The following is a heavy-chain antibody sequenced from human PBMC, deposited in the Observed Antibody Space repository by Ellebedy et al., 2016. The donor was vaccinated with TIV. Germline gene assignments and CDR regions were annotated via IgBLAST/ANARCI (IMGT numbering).Heavy chain of an antibody. V-gene: IGHV3-23*01. J-gene: IGHJ1*01. Sequence: GGSLRLXXAASGFTFSSYAMTWVRQAPGKGLEWVSALSGSGDSTYYADSVKGRFTISRDNSKNTVYLQMNSLRAEDTAVYYCAKDKFTVNMYLLGGEHLQHWGQGTLVTVSS. CDR1: GFTFSSYA. D-gene: IGHD4-17*01. CDR3: AKDKFTVNMYLLGGEHLQH. CDR2: LSGSGDST.